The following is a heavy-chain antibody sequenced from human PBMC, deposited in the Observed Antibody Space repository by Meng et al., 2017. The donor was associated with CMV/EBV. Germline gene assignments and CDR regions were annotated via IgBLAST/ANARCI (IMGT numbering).Heavy chain of an antibody. D-gene: IGHD6-13*01. CDR3: AIGHSRYSSSWY. Sequence: GESLKISCAASGFTFSDYYMSWIRQAPGKGLEWVSYISSSGSTRYYADSVKGRFTISRDNAKNSLYLQMNSLRAEDTAVYYCAIGHSRYSSSWYCGQGTLVTVSS. CDR2: ISSSGSTR. CDR1: GFTFSDYY. J-gene: IGHJ4*02. V-gene: IGHV3-11*04.